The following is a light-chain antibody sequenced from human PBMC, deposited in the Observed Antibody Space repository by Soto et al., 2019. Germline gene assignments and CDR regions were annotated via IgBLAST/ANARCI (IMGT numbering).Light chain of an antibody. J-gene: IGLJ1*01. CDR1: SSDIGGYDY. V-gene: IGLV2-14*01. CDR2: DVS. CDR3: NSYTTSSSLYV. Sequence: SAVPQPGTECGSPGQSNTISCTGTSSDIGGYDYVSWYQQYPGKAPKLMIYDVSNRPSGVSDRFSGSKSANTASLTISGLQAEDEADYYCNSYTTSSSLYVFGTGTKVTVL.